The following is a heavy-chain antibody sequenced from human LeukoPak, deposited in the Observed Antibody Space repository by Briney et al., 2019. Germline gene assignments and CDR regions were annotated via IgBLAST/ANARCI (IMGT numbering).Heavy chain of an antibody. V-gene: IGHV3-30*02. D-gene: IGHD2-2*01. CDR1: GFSFDKYG. J-gene: IGHJ4*02. CDR2: ILYDEGNK. Sequence: GGSLRLSCEGSGFSFDKYGMHWVRQAPGKWLEWVAFILYDEGNKYYADSVKGRFTISRDISRNTLYLQMNSLRPEDTALYYCAKDRVLLCISSTCYGSLDYWGRGTLVTVTS. CDR3: AKDRVLLCISSTCYGSLDY.